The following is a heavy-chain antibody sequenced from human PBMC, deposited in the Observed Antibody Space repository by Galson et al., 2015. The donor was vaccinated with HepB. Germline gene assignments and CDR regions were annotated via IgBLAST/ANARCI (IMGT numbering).Heavy chain of an antibody. D-gene: IGHD6-13*01. J-gene: IGHJ5*02. CDR1: GGSISSSSYY. CDR2: IYYSGST. CDR3: ARQSGIAAAGGGRWFDP. Sequence: SETLSLTCTVSGGSISSSSYYWGWIRQPPGKGLEWIGSIYYSGSTYYNPSLKSRVTISVDTSKNQFSLKLSSVTAADTAVYYCARQSGIAAAGGGRWFDPWAREPWSPSPQ. V-gene: IGHV4-39*01.